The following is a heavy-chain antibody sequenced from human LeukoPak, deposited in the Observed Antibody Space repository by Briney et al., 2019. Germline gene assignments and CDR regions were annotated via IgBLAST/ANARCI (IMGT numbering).Heavy chain of an antibody. V-gene: IGHV4-59*01. CDR2: IYYSGST. J-gene: IGHJ4*02. CDR1: GGSISSYY. Sequence: PSETLSLTCTVSGGSISSYYWSWIRQPPGKGLEWIGYIYYSGSTNYNPSLKSRVTISVDTSKNQFSLKLSSVTAADTAVYYCARSATVTTFSHNDYWGQGTLVTVSS. D-gene: IGHD4-17*01. CDR3: ARSATVTTFSHNDY.